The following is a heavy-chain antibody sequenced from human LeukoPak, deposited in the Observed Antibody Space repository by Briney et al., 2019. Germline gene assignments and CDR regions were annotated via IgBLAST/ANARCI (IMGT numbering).Heavy chain of an antibody. CDR3: ARIRYCSGGSCRRDY. Sequence: TGGSLRLSCAASGFSFTFYSMNWVRQAPGKGLEWVSSISSSSSYIYYADSVKGRFTISRDNAKNSLYLQMNSLRAEDTAVYYCARIRYCSGGSCRRDYWGQGTLVTVSS. CDR1: GFSFTFYS. D-gene: IGHD2-15*01. CDR2: ISSSSSYI. V-gene: IGHV3-21*01. J-gene: IGHJ4*02.